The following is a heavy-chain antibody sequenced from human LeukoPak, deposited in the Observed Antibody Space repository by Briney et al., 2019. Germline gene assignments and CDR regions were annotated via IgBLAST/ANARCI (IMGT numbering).Heavy chain of an antibody. CDR1: GGSISSSSYY. Sequence: NPSETLSLTCTVSGGSISSSSYYWGWIRQPPGKGLEWIVSIYYSGSTYYNPSLKSRVTISVDTSKNQFSLKLSSVTAADAAVYYCARPVSGWYYFDYWGQGTLVTVSS. D-gene: IGHD6-19*01. CDR2: IYYSGST. J-gene: IGHJ4*02. V-gene: IGHV4-39*01. CDR3: ARPVSGWYYFDY.